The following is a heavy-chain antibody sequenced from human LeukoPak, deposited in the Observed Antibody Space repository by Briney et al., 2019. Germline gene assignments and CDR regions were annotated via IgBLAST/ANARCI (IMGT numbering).Heavy chain of an antibody. CDR2: ISGSGGST. V-gene: IGHV3-23*01. Sequence: GGSLRLSCAASGFTFSSYAMSWVRQAPGKGLEWVSAISGSGGSTYYADSVKGRFTISRDNSKNTLYLQTNSLRAEDTAVYYCAKNPAPYTFGGVIHVDYWGQGTLVTISS. J-gene: IGHJ4*02. CDR3: AKNPAPYTFGGVIHVDY. D-gene: IGHD3-16*01. CDR1: GFTFSSYA.